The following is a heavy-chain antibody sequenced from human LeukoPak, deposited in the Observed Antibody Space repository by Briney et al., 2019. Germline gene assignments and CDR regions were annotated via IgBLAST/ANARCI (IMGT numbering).Heavy chain of an antibody. Sequence: GGSLRLYCAASGFTFSSYAMSWVRQDPGKGLEWVSAISGSGGSTYYADSVKGRFTISRDNSKNTLYLQMNSLRAEDTAVYYCAKDSSSSFDAFDIWGQGTMVTVSS. CDR3: AKDSSSSFDAFDI. D-gene: IGHD6-6*01. J-gene: IGHJ3*02. CDR2: ISGSGGST. CDR1: GFTFSSYA. V-gene: IGHV3-23*01.